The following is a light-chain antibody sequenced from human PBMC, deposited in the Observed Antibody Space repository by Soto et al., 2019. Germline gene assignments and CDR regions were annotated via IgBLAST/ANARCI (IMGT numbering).Light chain of an antibody. CDR1: SSDVGLYDY. CDR2: AVS. J-gene: IGLJ1*01. CDR3: SSYTSESSYV. V-gene: IGLV2-14*01. Sequence: SALTQPASVSGSPGQSITISCTGTSSDVGLYDYVSWYQQHPGKAPQLMIYAVSNRPSGVSNRFSASKSGNTASLFISGLQAEDEADYYCSSYTSESSYVFGSGTKVTVL.